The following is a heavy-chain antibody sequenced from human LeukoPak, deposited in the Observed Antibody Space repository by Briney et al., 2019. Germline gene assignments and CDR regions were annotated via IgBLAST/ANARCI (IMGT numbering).Heavy chain of an antibody. Sequence: ASVKVSCKASGYTFTSYHINWVRQATGQGLEWMGWMNPNSGNTGYAQKFQGRVIMTRSTSISTAYMELSSLRSEDTAMYYCAREGGGITGTTGVVDYWGQGTLVTVSS. CDR2: MNPNSGNT. CDR3: AREGGGITGTTGVVDY. D-gene: IGHD1-20*01. CDR1: GYTFTSYH. J-gene: IGHJ4*02. V-gene: IGHV1-8*01.